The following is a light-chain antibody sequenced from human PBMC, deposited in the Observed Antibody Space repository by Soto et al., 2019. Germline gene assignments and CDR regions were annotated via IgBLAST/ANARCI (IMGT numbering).Light chain of an antibody. CDR1: SSDVGRYDY. CDR3: CSFAGSYSYV. CDR2: DVT. J-gene: IGLJ1*01. V-gene: IGLV2-11*01. Sequence: QSALTQPRSVSGSPGQSVTISCTGTSSDVGRYDYVSWYQQYPGEAPKLIIYDVTERPSGVPDRFSGSKSGNTASLTISGLRAEDEAAYYCCSFAGSYSYVFGRGTKVTVL.